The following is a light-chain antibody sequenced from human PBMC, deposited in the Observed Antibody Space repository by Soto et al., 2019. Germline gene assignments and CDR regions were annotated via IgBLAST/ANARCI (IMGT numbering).Light chain of an antibody. CDR2: DVD. CDR1: SSDVGGYNY. V-gene: IGLV2-11*01. CDR3: SSYTTSSTPV. J-gene: IGLJ1*01. Sequence: QSVLTQPRSVSGSPGQSVTISCTGTSSDVGGYNYVSWYQHHTGKAPKLMIYDVDKRPSGVPGRFSGSKSGNTASLTISGLQAEDEADYYCSSYTTSSTPVFGTGTKVNVL.